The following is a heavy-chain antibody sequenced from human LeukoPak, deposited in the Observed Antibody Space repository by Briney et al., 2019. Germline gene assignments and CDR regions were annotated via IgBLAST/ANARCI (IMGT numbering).Heavy chain of an antibody. V-gene: IGHV4-59*01. Sequence: KPSETLSLTCTVSGGSTSSYYWSWIRQPPGKGLEWIGYIYYSGSTNYNPSLKSRVTISVDTSKNQFSLKLSSVTAADTAVYYCAREKLRFLEGAFDIWGQGTMVTVSS. D-gene: IGHD3-3*01. CDR1: GGSTSSYY. CDR2: IYYSGST. J-gene: IGHJ3*02. CDR3: AREKLRFLEGAFDI.